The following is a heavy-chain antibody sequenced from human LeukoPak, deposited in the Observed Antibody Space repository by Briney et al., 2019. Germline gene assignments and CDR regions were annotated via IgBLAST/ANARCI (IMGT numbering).Heavy chain of an antibody. J-gene: IGHJ4*02. CDR1: GGSISSYY. V-gene: IGHV4-59*01. CDR3: ARTELWFGEFDY. D-gene: IGHD3-10*01. Sequence: KTSETLSLTCTVSGGSISSYYWSWIRQPPGKGLEWIGYIYYSGSTNYNPSLKSRATISVDTSKNQFSLKLSSVTAADTAVYYCARTELWFGEFDYWGQGTLVTVSS. CDR2: IYYSGST.